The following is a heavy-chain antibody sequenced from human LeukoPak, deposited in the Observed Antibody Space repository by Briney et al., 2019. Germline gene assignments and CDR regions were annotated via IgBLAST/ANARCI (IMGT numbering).Heavy chain of an antibody. J-gene: IGHJ4*02. CDR1: GFTFSSYA. CDR3: AKGILGYCSGVTCYPFDY. Sequence: HPGGSLRLSCAASGFTFSSYAMSWVRRTPGKGLEWVSAISGSGGSTSYADSVKGRFTISRDNSKNTLSLQMNSLRGEDAAVYYCAKGILGYCSGVTCYPFDYWGQGTLVTVSS. D-gene: IGHD2-15*01. V-gene: IGHV3-23*01. CDR2: ISGSGGST.